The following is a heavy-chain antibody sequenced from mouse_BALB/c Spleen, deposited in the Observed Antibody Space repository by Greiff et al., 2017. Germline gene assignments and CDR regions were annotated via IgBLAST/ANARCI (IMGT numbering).Heavy chain of an antibody. D-gene: IGHD2-1*01. J-gene: IGHJ4*01. CDR3: AGCNYNYYAMDY. CDR1: GFTFSNYW. Sequence: EVKLVESGGGLVQPGGSMKLSCVASGFTFSNYWMNWVRQSPEKGLEWVAEIRLKSNNYATHYAESVKGRFTISRDDSKSSVYLQMNNLRAEDTGVYYCAGCNYNYYAMDYWGQGTSVTVSS. CDR2: IRLKSNNYAT. V-gene: IGHV6-6*02.